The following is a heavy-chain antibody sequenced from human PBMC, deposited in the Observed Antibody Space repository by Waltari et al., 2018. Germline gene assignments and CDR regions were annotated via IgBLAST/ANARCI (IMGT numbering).Heavy chain of an antibody. CDR1: GDSISSSYW. V-gene: IGHV4-4*02. J-gene: IGHJ4*02. CDR2: IHGSGRT. CDR3: ARDRGRGLYLDS. Sequence: QLQLQESGPGLVKPSGTLSLTCTVSGDSISSSYWWSWVRQPPGKGLEWIGQIHGSGRTNYNPSLESRVTISLDTSNNHFSLKVTSATASDTAVYYCARDRGRGLYLDSWGQGALVTVSP. D-gene: IGHD2-15*01.